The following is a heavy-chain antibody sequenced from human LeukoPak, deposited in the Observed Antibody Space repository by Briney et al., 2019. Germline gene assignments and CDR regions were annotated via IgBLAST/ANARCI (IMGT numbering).Heavy chain of an antibody. CDR1: GGSISSGGYY. CDR2: IYHSGST. J-gene: IGHJ4*02. Sequence: SETLSLTCTVSGGSISSGGYYWSWIRQPPGKGLEWIGYIYHSGSTYYNPSLKSRVTISVDKSKNQFSLKLSSVTAADTAVYYCARGYGDSSGYEIDYWGQGTLVTVSS. D-gene: IGHD5-12*01. CDR3: ARGYGDSSGYEIDY. V-gene: IGHV4-30-2*01.